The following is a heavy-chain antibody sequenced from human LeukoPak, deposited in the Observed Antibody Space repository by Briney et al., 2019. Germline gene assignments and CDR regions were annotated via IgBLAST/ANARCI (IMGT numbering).Heavy chain of an antibody. CDR2: IYDSGGT. CDR3: ARSPAFGGL. V-gene: IGHV4-59*01. Sequence: PSETLSLTCTVSGGSMSTYYWSWIRQSPGKGLEWIGYIYDSGGTSYNPSLKSRVTMSVDRFKNQFSLKLRSVTTANTAVYYCARSPAFGGLWGQGTLVTVSS. J-gene: IGHJ4*02. CDR1: GGSMSTYY. D-gene: IGHD3-16*01.